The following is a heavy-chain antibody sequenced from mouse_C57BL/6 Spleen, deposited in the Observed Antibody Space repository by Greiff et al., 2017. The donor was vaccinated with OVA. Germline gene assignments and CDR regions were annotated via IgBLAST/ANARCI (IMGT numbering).Heavy chain of an antibody. CDR1: GFTFSSYA. CDR2: ISSGGDYI. Sequence: EVMLEESGEGLVKPGGSLKLSCAASGFTFSSYAMSWVRQTPEKRLEWVAYISSGGDYIYYADTVKGRFTISRDNARNTLYLQMSSLKSEDTCMYYCTREYGDYYGSSYAMDYWGQGTSVTVPS. J-gene: IGHJ4*01. CDR3: TREYGDYYGSSYAMDY. V-gene: IGHV5-9-1*02. D-gene: IGHD1-1*01.